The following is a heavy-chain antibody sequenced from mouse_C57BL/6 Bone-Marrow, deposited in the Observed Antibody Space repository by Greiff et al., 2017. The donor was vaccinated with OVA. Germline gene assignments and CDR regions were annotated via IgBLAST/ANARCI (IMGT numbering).Heavy chain of an antibody. V-gene: IGHV1-5*01. CDR3: TREVYYYGTPRFAY. CDR1: GYTFTSYW. D-gene: IGHD1-1*01. Sequence: VQLKQSGTVLARPGASVKMSCKTSGYTFTSYWMHWVKQRPGQGLEWIGAIYPGNSDTSYNQKFKGKAKLTAVTSASTAYMELSSLTNEDSAVYYCTREVYYYGTPRFAYWGQGTLVTVSA. J-gene: IGHJ3*01. CDR2: IYPGNSDT.